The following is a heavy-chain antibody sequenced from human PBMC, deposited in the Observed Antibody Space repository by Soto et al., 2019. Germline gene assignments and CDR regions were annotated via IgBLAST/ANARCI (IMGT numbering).Heavy chain of an antibody. V-gene: IGHV3-30*18. Sequence: GGSLRLSCAASGFTFSSYGMHWVRQAPGKGLEWVAVISYDGSNKYYADSVKGRFTISRDNSKNTLYLQMNSLRAEDTAVYYCAKVDRYYDSSGYLDYWGQGTLVTVSS. D-gene: IGHD3-22*01. CDR1: GFTFSSYG. CDR3: AKVDRYYDSSGYLDY. J-gene: IGHJ4*02. CDR2: ISYDGSNK.